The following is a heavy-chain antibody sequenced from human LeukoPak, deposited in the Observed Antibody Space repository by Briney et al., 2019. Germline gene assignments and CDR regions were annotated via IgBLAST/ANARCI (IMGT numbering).Heavy chain of an antibody. CDR3: ARDTIGGTYYLLDY. CDR2: IWYDGSNK. J-gene: IGHJ4*02. Sequence: GGSLRLSCAASGFTFSSYGMHWVRQAPGKGLEWVAVIWYDGSNKYYADSLKGRFTISRDNSKNTLYLQMNSLRVEDTAVYYCARDTIGGTYYLLDYWGQGTLVTVSS. CDR1: GFTFSSYG. D-gene: IGHD1-26*01. V-gene: IGHV3-33*01.